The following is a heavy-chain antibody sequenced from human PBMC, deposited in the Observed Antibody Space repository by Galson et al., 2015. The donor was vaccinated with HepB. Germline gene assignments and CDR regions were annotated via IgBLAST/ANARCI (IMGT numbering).Heavy chain of an antibody. CDR2: ISADNDDP. D-gene: IGHD4/OR15-4a*01. CDR1: GYTFSNYG. V-gene: IGHV1-18*01. CDR3: AKKSEALYGESWGLFNYHYYMDV. J-gene: IGHJ6*03. Sequence: SVKVSCKGSGYTFSNYGINWVRQAPGQGLEWMGWISADNDDPKYAQKFQGRVTMTIDTSTSTAYMDMRSLRSDDTAVYYCAKKSEALYGESWGLFNYHYYMDVWGGGTTVTVSS.